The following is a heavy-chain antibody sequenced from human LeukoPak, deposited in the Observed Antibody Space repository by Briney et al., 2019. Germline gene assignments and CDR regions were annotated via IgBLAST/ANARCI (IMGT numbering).Heavy chain of an antibody. J-gene: IGHJ4*02. CDR1: GVSISSGGYY. D-gene: IGHD3-22*01. CDR3: AREDYYDRSFGY. CDR2: IYYSGST. V-gene: IGHV4-31*03. Sequence: PSQTLSLTCTVSGVSISSGGYYWSWIRQHPGKGLEWIGYIYYSGSTYYNPSLKRRATTSVDTSKNQFSLKLSSVTAADTAVYYCAREDYYDRSFGYWGQGTLVTVSS.